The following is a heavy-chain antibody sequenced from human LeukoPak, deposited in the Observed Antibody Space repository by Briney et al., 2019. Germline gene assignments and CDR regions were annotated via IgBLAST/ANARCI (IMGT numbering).Heavy chain of an antibody. CDR3: ARGQGSAPPYYGMDV. J-gene: IGHJ6*02. V-gene: IGHV3-48*03. CDR2: VSNSGSTI. CDR1: GFTFSSFE. Sequence: GGSLRLSCAASGFTFSSFEMNWVRQAPGQGLEWVSCVSNSGSTIYYADSVKGRITTSRDNAKNSLYLQMDSLRAEDAAVYYCARGQGSAPPYYGMDVWGQGTTVTVSS.